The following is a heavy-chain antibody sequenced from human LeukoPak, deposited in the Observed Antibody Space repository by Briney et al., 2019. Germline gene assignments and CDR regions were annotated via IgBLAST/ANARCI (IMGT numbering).Heavy chain of an antibody. V-gene: IGHV3-30*18. CDR3: AKGGSSSWYYFDY. J-gene: IGHJ4*02. CDR1: GFTFSSYG. Sequence: GGSLRLSCAASGFTFSSYGMHWVRQAPGKGLEWVAVISYDGSNKYYADSVKGRFTISRDNSKNTLYLQMNSLRAEDTAVYYCAKGGSSSWYYFDYWGQGTLVTVSS. D-gene: IGHD6-13*01. CDR2: ISYDGSNK.